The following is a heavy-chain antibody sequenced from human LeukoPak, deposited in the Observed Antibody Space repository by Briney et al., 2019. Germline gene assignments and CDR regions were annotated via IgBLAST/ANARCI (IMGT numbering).Heavy chain of an antibody. Sequence: SETLSLTCTVSGGSLSSYYWSWIRQPPGKGLEWIGYIYYSGSTNYNPSLKSRVTISVDTSKNQFSLKLSSVTAADTALYYCARGVEYSSSSGLGYWGQRTLVTVSS. CDR3: ARGVEYSSSSGLGY. CDR2: IYYSGST. CDR1: GGSLSSYY. D-gene: IGHD6-6*01. J-gene: IGHJ4*02. V-gene: IGHV4-59*01.